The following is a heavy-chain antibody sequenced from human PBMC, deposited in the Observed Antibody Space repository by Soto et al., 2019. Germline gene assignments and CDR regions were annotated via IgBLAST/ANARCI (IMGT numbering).Heavy chain of an antibody. CDR3: TRSTGTGTDY. J-gene: IGHJ4*02. V-gene: IGHV3-73*02. CDR1: GFTFSDSG. CDR2: MRSKANKYAT. D-gene: IGHD1-1*01. Sequence: EVQLVESGGGLVQPGGSLKLSCAASGFTFSDSGMHWVRQAPGKGLAWVGRMRSKANKYATAYAASVKGRFTVSRDDSTNTAYLQMNSLKTEDTAVYYGTRSTGTGTDYWGQGTLVTVSS.